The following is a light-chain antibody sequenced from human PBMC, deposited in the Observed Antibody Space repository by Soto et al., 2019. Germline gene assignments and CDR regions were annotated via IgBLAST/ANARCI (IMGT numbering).Light chain of an antibody. V-gene: IGLV4-60*02. J-gene: IGLJ3*02. CDR3: ETWYSNTHKV. CDR1: SGHSTYI. Sequence: QPVLTQSSSASASLGSSVTLTCILSSGHSTYIIAWHQQQQGKAPRFLMTLDRSGSYNRGSGVPDRFSGSSSGADRYLTISNLQFEDEGDYYCETWYSNTHKVFGGGTKLTVL. CDR2: LDRSGSY.